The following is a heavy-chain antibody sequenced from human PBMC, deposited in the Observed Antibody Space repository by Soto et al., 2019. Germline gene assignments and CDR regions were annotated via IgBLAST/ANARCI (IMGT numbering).Heavy chain of an antibody. Sequence: EMHLLESGGGLVQPGGSLRLSCVASGFTVNNTAMTWVRQTPGGGLEWVSAFSGRSTSTYYAGSVKGRFTISKDNAKNTLYLQMNSLRAEDTAVYYCAKGIDCGADCHSYDTFDIWGQATVVTVSS. J-gene: IGHJ3*02. D-gene: IGHD2-21*02. CDR3: AKGIDCGADCHSYDTFDI. V-gene: IGHV3-23*01. CDR1: GFTVNNTA. CDR2: FSGRSTST.